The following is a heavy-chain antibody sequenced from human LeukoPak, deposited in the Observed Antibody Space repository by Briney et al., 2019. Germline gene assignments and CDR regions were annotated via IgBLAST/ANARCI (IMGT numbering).Heavy chain of an antibody. CDR1: GFTFRSYW. J-gene: IGHJ4*02. CDR2: IKSDGSNT. CDR3: ARDYGYSYDY. D-gene: IGHD5-18*01. V-gene: IGHV3-74*01. Sequence: PGGSLRLSCAASGFTFRSYWMHWVRQAPGKGLVWVSHIKSDGSNTTYADSVKGRSIISRDNAKSTLYLQMNTLRAEDTAVYYCARDYGYSYDYWGQGTVVTVSS.